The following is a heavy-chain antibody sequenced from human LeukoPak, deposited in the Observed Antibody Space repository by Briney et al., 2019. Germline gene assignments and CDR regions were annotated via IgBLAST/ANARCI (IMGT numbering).Heavy chain of an antibody. V-gene: IGHV1-8*03. J-gene: IGHJ4*02. CDR2: INPNNGDS. Sequence: GASVKVSCKSSGYTFINYHINWVRQATGQGLEWIGWINPNNGDSGYAQDFQGRVTITRDTSISTAYMELGRLTSEHTAVYFCARTTSFTASGYDSWGQGTLVTVSS. D-gene: IGHD6-25*01. CDR3: ARTTSFTASGYDS. CDR1: GYTFINYH.